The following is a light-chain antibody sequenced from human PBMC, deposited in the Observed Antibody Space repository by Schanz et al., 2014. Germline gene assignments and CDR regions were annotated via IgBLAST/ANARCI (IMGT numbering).Light chain of an antibody. CDR1: SSDVGSYNL. Sequence: QSVLTQPASVSGSPGQSITISCTGTSSDVGSYNLVSWYQHHPGKAPKLMIYEGSKRPSGVSNRFSGSKSGNTATLTISGLPAEDEADYYCSSYTSSSTLGVFGGGTKLTVL. CDR3: SSYTSSSTLGV. J-gene: IGLJ2*01. CDR2: EGS. V-gene: IGLV2-14*02.